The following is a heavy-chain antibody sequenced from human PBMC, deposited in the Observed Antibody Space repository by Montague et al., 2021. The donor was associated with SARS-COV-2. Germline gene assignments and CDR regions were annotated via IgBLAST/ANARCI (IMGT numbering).Heavy chain of an antibody. D-gene: IGHD3-10*01. Sequence: SETLSLTCSVSSGPIISSGYYWGWIRQPPGKELEWIGNIYYSGTTYYNPSLQSRGTISVDTSKNHLSLRLSSVTAVDTAVYFCARGMIRGVTTPFDYWGQGSQVTVSS. CDR3: ARGMIRGVTTPFDY. CDR1: SGPIISSGYY. J-gene: IGHJ4*02. CDR2: IYYSGTT. V-gene: IGHV4-39*02.